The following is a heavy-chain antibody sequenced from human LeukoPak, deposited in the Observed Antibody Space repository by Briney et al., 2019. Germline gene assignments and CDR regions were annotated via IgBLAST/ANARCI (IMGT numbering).Heavy chain of an antibody. CDR3: ARGFYGYCSGGSCYAYAYWYFDL. Sequence: PSETLSLTCTVSGGSLSSGDYCWSWIRQPPGKGLEWIGYIYYSGSTSYNPSLKSRATISVDTSKKQFSLKLSSVTAADTAVYYCARGFYGYCSGGSCYAYAYWYFDLWGRGTLVTVSS. CDR1: GGSLSSGDYC. D-gene: IGHD2-15*01. J-gene: IGHJ2*01. V-gene: IGHV4-30-4*01. CDR2: IYYSGST.